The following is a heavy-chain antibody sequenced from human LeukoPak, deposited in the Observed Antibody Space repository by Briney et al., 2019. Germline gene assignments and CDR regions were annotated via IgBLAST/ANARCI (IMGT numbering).Heavy chain of an antibody. D-gene: IGHD6-19*01. V-gene: IGHV3-66*01. CDR3: ASRWGSGWYAY. CDR1: GFTVTSNY. CDR2: IYSDGST. Sequence: GGSLRLSCAASGFTVTSNYMSWVRQAPGKGLEWVSVIYSDGSTYYADSVRGRFTISRDNSKNTLYLQMNSLRAEDTALYYCASRWGSGWYAYWGQGTLVTVSS. J-gene: IGHJ4*02.